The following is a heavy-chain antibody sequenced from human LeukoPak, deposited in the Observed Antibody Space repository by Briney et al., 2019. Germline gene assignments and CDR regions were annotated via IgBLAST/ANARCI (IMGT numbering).Heavy chain of an antibody. V-gene: IGHV3-23*01. Sequence: GGSLRLSCATSGFIFSDYTVSWVRQPPGKGLEWVSTISGSGGSTFYADSVKGRFTISRDNSKNTLYLQMNSLRAEDTAIYYCAKGWRHASSGSYSGAFDYWGQGTLVTVSS. J-gene: IGHJ4*02. CDR3: AKGWRHASSGSYSGAFDY. D-gene: IGHD3-22*01. CDR1: GFIFSDYT. CDR2: ISGSGGST.